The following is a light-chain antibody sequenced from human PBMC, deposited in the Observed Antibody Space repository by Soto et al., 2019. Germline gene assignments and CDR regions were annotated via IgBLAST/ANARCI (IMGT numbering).Light chain of an antibody. J-gene: IGLJ7*01. CDR1: STDVGEYNY. V-gene: IGLV2-8*01. CDR3: SSYAGRDSWR. Sequence: QSALTQPPSASGSPGQSVTISCTGTSTDVGEYNYVSWYQHHPGKAPKLLIYEVFRRPSGVPDRFSGSKSGNTASPTVSGLQAEDEADYYCSSYAGRDSWRFGGGTQLTVL. CDR2: EVF.